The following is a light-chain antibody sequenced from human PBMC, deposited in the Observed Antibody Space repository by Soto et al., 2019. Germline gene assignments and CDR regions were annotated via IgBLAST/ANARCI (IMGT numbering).Light chain of an antibody. CDR2: DVS. Sequence: QSALTQPASVSGSPGQSIAISCSGTSRDIGGYKYVSWYQQHPGKAPKLMIYDVSDRPSGVSDRFSGSKSGNTASLTISGLQPEDEADYYCSSYTSSSTQVFGGGTKVTVL. CDR3: SSYTSSSTQV. V-gene: IGLV2-14*01. CDR1: SRDIGGYKY. J-gene: IGLJ2*01.